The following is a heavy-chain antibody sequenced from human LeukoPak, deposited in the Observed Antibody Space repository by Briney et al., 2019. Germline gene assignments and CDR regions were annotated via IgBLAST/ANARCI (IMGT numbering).Heavy chain of an antibody. V-gene: IGHV1-69*01. CDR3: ARSRGDLSTWVDH. CDR1: GGTFSSYA. D-gene: IGHD3-10*01. Sequence: SVKVSCKASGGTFSSYAISWVRQAPGQGLEWMGGIIPIFGTANYAQKFQGRVTITADESTSTAYMELSSLRSEDTAVYYCARSRGDLSTWVDHWGQGTLVTVSS. J-gene: IGHJ4*02. CDR2: IIPIFGTA.